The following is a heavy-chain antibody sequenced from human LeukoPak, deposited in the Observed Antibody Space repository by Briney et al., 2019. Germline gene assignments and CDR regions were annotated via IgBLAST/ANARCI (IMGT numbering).Heavy chain of an antibody. D-gene: IGHD3-22*01. J-gene: IGHJ3*02. V-gene: IGHV3-48*03. CDR1: GFTFSSYE. CDR3: ARDLTGWLSRNAFDI. Sequence: PGGSLRLSCAASGFTFSSYEMNWVRQAPGKGLEWVSYISSSGSTIYYADSVKGRFTISRDNAKNSLCLQMNSLRAEDTAVYYCARDLTGWLSRNAFDIWGQGTMVTVSS. CDR2: ISSSGSTI.